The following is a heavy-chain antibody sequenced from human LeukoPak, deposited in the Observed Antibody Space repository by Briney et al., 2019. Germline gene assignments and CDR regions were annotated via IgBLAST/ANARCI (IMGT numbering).Heavy chain of an antibody. Sequence: GGSLRLSCAASEFTFSSYWMHWVRQAPGKGLVWVSRINSDGSSTSYADSVKGRFTISRDNAKNTLYLQMNSLRAEDTAVYYCARVTDDFWSGYYLSGRSLDYWGQGTLVTVSS. D-gene: IGHD3-3*01. V-gene: IGHV3-74*01. CDR2: INSDGSST. J-gene: IGHJ4*02. CDR3: ARVTDDFWSGYYLSGRSLDY. CDR1: EFTFSSYW.